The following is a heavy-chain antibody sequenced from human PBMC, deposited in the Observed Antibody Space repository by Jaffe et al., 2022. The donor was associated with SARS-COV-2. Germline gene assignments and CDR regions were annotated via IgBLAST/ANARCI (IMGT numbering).Heavy chain of an antibody. Sequence: QVQLVQSGAEVKKPGSSVKVSCKASGGTFSSYAISWVRQAPGQGLEWMGGIIPIFGTANYAQKFQGRVTITADESTSTAYMELSSLRSEDTAVYYCANGGGLKAGWYYYYYYMDVWGKGTTVTVSS. D-gene: IGHD2-21*01. CDR2: IIPIFGTA. V-gene: IGHV1-69*01. CDR3: ANGGGLKAGWYYYYYYMDV. CDR1: GGTFSSYA. J-gene: IGHJ6*03.